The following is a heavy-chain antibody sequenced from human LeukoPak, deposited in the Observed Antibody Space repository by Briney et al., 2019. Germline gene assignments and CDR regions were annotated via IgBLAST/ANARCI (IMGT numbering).Heavy chain of an antibody. CDR3: ARGRRAAAACYDP. J-gene: IGHJ5*02. Sequence: PSETLSLTCAVYDGSFSAYYWSWIRQPPGKGLEWIGEINRSGSTNYNPYLKSRVTISVDTSKNQFSLMLSSVTAADTAVYYCARGRRAAAACYDPWGQGTLVTVSS. D-gene: IGHD6-13*01. CDR2: INRSGST. V-gene: IGHV4-34*01. CDR1: DGSFSAYY.